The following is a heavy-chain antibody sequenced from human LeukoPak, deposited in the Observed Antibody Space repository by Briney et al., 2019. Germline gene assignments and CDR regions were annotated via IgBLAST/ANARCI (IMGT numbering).Heavy chain of an antibody. CDR2: ISWNGGNT. CDR3: AREGIYCVNGVCYLDY. CDR1: GFKFNDYG. Sequence: GGSLRLSCAASGFKFNDYGMSWVRQAPGKGLEWVSGISWNGGNTGYADSVKGRFTISRDNAKNSLFLQVNSLRADDTAFYYCAREGIYCVNGVCYLDYWGQGTLVTVSS. D-gene: IGHD2-8*01. J-gene: IGHJ4*02. V-gene: IGHV3-20*04.